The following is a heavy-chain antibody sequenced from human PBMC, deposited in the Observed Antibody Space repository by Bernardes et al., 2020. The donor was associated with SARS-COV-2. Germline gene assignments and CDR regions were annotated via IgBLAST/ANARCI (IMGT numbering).Heavy chain of an antibody. J-gene: IGHJ6*02. CDR3: AKEVLPPWGDPYYYVVDV. CDR2: ISDDGTKK. D-gene: IGHD3-16*01. CDR1: GFTFRNYD. Sequence: GGSLRLSCAGSGFTFRNYDMHWVRQAPGKGLEWVAVISDDGTKKYYGDSVKGRFTISRDNSKNTLDLQMNSLRTEDTALYYCAKEVLPPWGDPYYYVVDVWGQGTSVTVSS. V-gene: IGHV3-30*18.